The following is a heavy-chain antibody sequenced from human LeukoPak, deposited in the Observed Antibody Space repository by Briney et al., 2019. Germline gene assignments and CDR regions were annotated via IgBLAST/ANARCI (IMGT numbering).Heavy chain of an antibody. Sequence: SDTLSLTCTVSGGSISSSSYYWGWIPQPPGKALEWIGRIYYSGSTYYNPSLKSRVTISVATSKNQFSLKLSSVTAADTAVYYCAGLGYCSGGSCYAIYYYYYMDVWGKGTTVTVSS. CDR2: IYYSGST. CDR3: AGLGYCSGGSCYAIYYYYYMDV. J-gene: IGHJ6*03. CDR1: GGSISSSSYY. D-gene: IGHD2-15*01. V-gene: IGHV4-39*01.